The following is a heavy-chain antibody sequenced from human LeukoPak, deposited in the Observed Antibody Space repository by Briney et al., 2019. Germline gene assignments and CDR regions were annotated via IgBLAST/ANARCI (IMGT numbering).Heavy chain of an antibody. CDR2: ITSYKRDT. D-gene: IGHD1-1*01. V-gene: IGHV1-18*01. J-gene: IGHJ2*01. CDR3: ARSINDIRWYFDL. CDR1: GYSFLHYG. Sequence: GASVTVSFKASGYSFLHYGIRWLRQPPGQGLEWVGWITSYKRDTNYPQNLQGRVTVTTDTSTRTAYMELRNLRSDDTAVYCCARSINDIRWYFDLWGRGTLVTVSS.